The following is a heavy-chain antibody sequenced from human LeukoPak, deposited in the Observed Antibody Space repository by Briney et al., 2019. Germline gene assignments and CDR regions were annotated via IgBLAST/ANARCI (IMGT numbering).Heavy chain of an antibody. D-gene: IGHD6-6*01. Sequence: PGGSLRLSCAASGFTFSSYWTHWVRPAPGKGLVWVSRINSVVSSTSYADSVKGRFTISRDNAKNTLYLQMNSLRAEDTVVYYCARVFYSSSLYYFDGWGQGTLVTVYS. CDR1: GFTFSSYW. V-gene: IGHV3-74*01. CDR3: ARVFYSSSLYYFDG. J-gene: IGHJ4*02. CDR2: INSVVSST.